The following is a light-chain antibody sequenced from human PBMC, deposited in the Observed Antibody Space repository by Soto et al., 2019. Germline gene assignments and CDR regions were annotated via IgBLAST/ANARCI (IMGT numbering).Light chain of an antibody. J-gene: IGKJ2*01. CDR1: QSVSSSY. V-gene: IGKV3-20*01. Sequence: EIVLTQSPGTLSLSPGERATLSCRASQSVSSSYLSWYQHKPGQAPRLLIYGASSRATGIPDRFSGSVSGTDFTLTISRLESEDFAVYYCQQYGSSPPYTFGQGTKLEIK. CDR2: GAS. CDR3: QQYGSSPPYT.